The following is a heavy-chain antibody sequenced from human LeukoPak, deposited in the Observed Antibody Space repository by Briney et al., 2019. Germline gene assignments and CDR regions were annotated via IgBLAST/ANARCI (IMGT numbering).Heavy chain of an antibody. CDR1: GGSISSYY. J-gene: IGHJ4*02. D-gene: IGHD3-10*01. CDR2: IYTSGST. V-gene: IGHV4-4*07. Sequence: SETLSLTCTVSGGSISSYYWSWIRQPAGKGLEWIGRIYTSGSTNYNSSLKSRVTMSVDTSKNQFSLKLSSVTAADTAVYYCARDGRFGELFSFDYWGQGTLVTVSS. CDR3: ARDGRFGELFSFDY.